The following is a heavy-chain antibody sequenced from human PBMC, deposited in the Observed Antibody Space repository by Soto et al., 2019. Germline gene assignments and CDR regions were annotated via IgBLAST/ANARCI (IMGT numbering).Heavy chain of an antibody. CDR3: ARDKRDLRFLECPYYFDS. CDR1: GFTFSSCA. CDR2: ISYDGSNK. J-gene: IGHJ4*02. V-gene: IGHV3-30-3*01. D-gene: IGHD3-3*01. Sequence: QVQLVESGGGVVQPGRSLRLSCAASGFTFSSCAMHWVRQAPGKGLEWVALISYDGSNKYYADSVKGRFTISRDNSKKPLYMQMNCLRAEDTAVYYCARDKRDLRFLECPYYFDSWGQETLFTVSS.